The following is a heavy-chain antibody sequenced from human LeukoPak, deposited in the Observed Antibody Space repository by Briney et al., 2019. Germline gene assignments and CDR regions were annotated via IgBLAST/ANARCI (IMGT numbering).Heavy chain of an antibody. Sequence: PSQTLSLTCTVSGYAITSGGFSWNWIRQSPGKGLEWIGCIYDRGPAYYNPSLKSRFTISVDRPKNQFFLNVTSLTAADTAVYYCARDYGLSRFNDAFDIWGQGTMVTVSS. CDR3: ARDYGLSRFNDAFDI. CDR1: GYAITSGGFS. V-gene: IGHV4-30-2*06. J-gene: IGHJ3*02. CDR2: IYDRGPA. D-gene: IGHD3-16*01.